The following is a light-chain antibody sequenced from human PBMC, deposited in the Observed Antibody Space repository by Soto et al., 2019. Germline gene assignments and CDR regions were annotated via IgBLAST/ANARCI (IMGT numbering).Light chain of an antibody. J-gene: IGLJ2*01. CDR3: QAWHSTTPVV. Sequence: SYELTQPHSVSVSPGQTASIPCSGDKLGDTYSCWYQQKPGQSPVLVIYQDAKRPSGIPERFSGSNSGNTATLTISGTQAMDEADYYCQAWHSTTPVVFGGGTKVTVL. CDR2: QDA. CDR1: KLGDTY. V-gene: IGLV3-1*01.